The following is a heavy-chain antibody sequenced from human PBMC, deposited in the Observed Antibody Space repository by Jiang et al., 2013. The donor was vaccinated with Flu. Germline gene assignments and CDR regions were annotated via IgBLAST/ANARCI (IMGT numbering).Heavy chain of an antibody. CDR2: ISYDGGSK. Sequence: RLSCAASGFTFSTYGMHWVRQAPGKGLEWVAVISYDGGSKYYADSVKGRFTISRDNSKNTLYLQMNSLRAEDTAVYYCARVSPEYYYDSSLSHWGQGTLVTVSS. V-gene: IGHV3-33*05. CDR3: ARVSPEYYYDSSLSH. D-gene: IGHD3-22*01. CDR1: GFTFSTYG. J-gene: IGHJ4*02.